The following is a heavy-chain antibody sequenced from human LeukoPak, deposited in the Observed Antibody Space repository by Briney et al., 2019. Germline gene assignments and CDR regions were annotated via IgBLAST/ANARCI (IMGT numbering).Heavy chain of an antibody. V-gene: IGHV3-48*01. J-gene: IGHJ4*02. CDR1: GFTFSSYS. Sequence: GGSLRLSCAASGFTFSSYSMNWVRQAPGKGLEWVSYISSSSSTIYYADSVKGRFTISRDNAKNSLYLQMNSLRAEDTAVYYCAKGADYFDYWGQGTLVTVSS. CDR3: AKGADYFDY. CDR2: ISSSSSTI.